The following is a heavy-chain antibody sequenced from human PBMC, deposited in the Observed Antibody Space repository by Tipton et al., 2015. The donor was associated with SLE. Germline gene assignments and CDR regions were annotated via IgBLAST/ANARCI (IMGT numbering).Heavy chain of an antibody. CDR1: DASMNSYF. V-gene: IGHV4-4*07. Sequence: GLVKPSETLSLTCNVSDASMNSYFWNGIRQPAGKGLEWIGRFSLREKNNYNPSLQSRVTKSVDMFKSQFSLEVRSVTATDTAVYFCAGSKVTTARDSFDIWGPGTVVVVSP. D-gene: IGHD4-17*01. J-gene: IGHJ3*02. CDR2: FSLREKN. CDR3: AGSKVTTARDSFDI.